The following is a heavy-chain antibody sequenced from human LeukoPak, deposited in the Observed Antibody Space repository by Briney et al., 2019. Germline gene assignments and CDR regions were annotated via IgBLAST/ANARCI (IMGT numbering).Heavy chain of an antibody. V-gene: IGHV3-30*04. CDR1: GFTFSSYA. CDR2: ISEDGSNK. D-gene: IGHD5-18*01. Sequence: GGSLRLSCAASGFTFSSYAMHWVRQAPGKGVEWVASISEDGSNKYYADSVKGRFTISRDNSKNTLYLQMNSLRAEDTAVYYCAGRGYSYGAFDYWGQGTLVTVSS. J-gene: IGHJ4*02. CDR3: AGRGYSYGAFDY.